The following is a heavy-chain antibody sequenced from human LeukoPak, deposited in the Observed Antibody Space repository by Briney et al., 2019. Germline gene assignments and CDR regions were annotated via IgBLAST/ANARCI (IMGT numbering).Heavy chain of an antibody. CDR2: IYYSGST. CDR1: GGSISGYY. V-gene: IGHV4-59*08. D-gene: IGHD3-22*01. J-gene: IGHJ3*02. CDR3: ARHFTYYYDSSGYPRDAFDI. Sequence: SETLSLTCTVSGGSISGYYWSWIRQSPGKGLVWMGYIYYSGSTNYNPSLKSRVTISLDMSKNQFSLKLSSVTAEDTALYYCARHFTYYYDSSGYPRDAFDIWGQGTVVTVSS.